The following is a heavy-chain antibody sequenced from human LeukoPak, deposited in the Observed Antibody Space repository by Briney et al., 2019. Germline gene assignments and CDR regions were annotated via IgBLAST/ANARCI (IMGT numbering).Heavy chain of an antibody. V-gene: IGHV4-34*01. J-gene: IGHJ5*02. CDR1: GGSFNGYY. CDR2: INHSGST. CDR3: ARRRVVWFGAPDNYNWSDP. D-gene: IGHD3-10*01. Sequence: SETLSLTCAVYGGSFNGYYWNWIRQPPGKGLEWIGEINHSGSTNYNPSLMSRVTISVDTSKNQFSLKLSSVTATDTAVYYCARRRVVWFGAPDNYNWSDPWGQGTLVTVSS.